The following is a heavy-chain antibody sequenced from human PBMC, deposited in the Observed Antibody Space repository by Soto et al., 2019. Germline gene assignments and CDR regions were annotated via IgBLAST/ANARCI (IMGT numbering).Heavy chain of an antibody. D-gene: IGHD1-7*01. Sequence: SVKVSCKASGGTFSSYAISWVRQAPGQGLEWMGGIIPIFGTANYAQKFQGRVTITADESTSTAYIELSSLRSEDTAVYYCARWYNWNYNDAFDIWGQGTMVTVSS. CDR3: ARWYNWNYNDAFDI. CDR2: IIPIFGTA. J-gene: IGHJ3*02. V-gene: IGHV1-69*13. CDR1: GGTFSSYA.